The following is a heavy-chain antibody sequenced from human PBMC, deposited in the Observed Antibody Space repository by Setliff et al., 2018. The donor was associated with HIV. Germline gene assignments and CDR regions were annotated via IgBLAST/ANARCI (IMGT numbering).Heavy chain of an antibody. CDR2: MNPNSGNT. CDR3: ARGAWYTSGWYSSRYLDV. Sequence: ASVKVSCKASGYTFTSRDINWVRQATGQGLEWMGWMNPNSGNTGYAQKFQGRVTMTRDTSIKTAYMELSSLRSEDTAVYYCARGAWYTSGWYSSRYLDVWGKGTTVTVSS. J-gene: IGHJ6*03. V-gene: IGHV1-8*02. CDR1: GYTFTSRD. D-gene: IGHD6-19*01.